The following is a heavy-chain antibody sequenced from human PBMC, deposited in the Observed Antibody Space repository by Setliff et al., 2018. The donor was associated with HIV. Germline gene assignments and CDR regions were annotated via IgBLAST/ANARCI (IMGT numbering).Heavy chain of an antibody. Sequence: SETLSLTCTVSGDSITNDDYYWGWIRQPPGKGLEWIAIIHYNGRTYYDPSLKSRVTIFVDTSKTQFYLKLRSVTASDTAVSYCAIYTPKVDWFDPWGQGTLVTVSS. V-gene: IGHV4-39*01. CDR1: GDSITNDDYY. CDR2: IHYNGRT. J-gene: IGHJ5*02. CDR3: AIYTPKVDWFDP. D-gene: IGHD2-2*02.